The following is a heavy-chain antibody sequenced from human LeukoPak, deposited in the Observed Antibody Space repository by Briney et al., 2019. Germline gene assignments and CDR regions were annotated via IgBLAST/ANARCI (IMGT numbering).Heavy chain of an antibody. Sequence: SETLSLTCTVSGGSISSSSYYWGWIRQPAGKGLEWIGSIYYSGSTYYKPSLKSRVTISVDTSKNQFSLKLSSVTAADTAVYYCARLGSGDSSSWPPPFDYWGQGTLVTVSS. V-gene: IGHV4-39*01. CDR1: GGSISSSSYY. CDR2: IYYSGST. J-gene: IGHJ4*02. CDR3: ARLGSGDSSSWPPPFDY. D-gene: IGHD6-13*01.